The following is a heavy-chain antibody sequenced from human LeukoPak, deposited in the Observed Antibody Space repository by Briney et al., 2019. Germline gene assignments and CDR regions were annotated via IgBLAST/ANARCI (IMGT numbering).Heavy chain of an antibody. CDR1: GFTFDDYG. CDR3: AKSKYYYGSGSPYC. V-gene: IGHV3-20*04. Sequence: GGSLRLSCAASGFTFDDYGMSWVRQAPGKGLEWVSGINWNGGSTGYADSVKGRFTISRDNSKNTLYLQMNSLRAEDTAVYYCAKSKYYYGSGSPYCWGQGTLVTVSS. J-gene: IGHJ4*02. CDR2: INWNGGST. D-gene: IGHD3-10*01.